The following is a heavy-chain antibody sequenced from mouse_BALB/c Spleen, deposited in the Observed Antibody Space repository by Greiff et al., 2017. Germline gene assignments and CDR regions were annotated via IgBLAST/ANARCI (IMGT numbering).Heavy chain of an antibody. CDR3: ARGWDSPFAY. J-gene: IGHJ3*01. Sequence: VQLQQSGAELARPGASVKLSCKASGYTFTSYWMQWVKQRPGQGLEWIGAIYPGDGDTRYTQKFKGKATLTADKSSSTAYMQLSSLASEDSAVYYCARGWDSPFAYWGQGTLVTVSA. CDR2: IYPGDGDT. D-gene: IGHD4-1*01. V-gene: IGHV1-87*01. CDR1: GYTFTSYW.